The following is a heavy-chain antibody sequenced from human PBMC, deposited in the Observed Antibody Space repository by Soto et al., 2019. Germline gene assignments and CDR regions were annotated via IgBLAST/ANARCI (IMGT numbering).Heavy chain of an antibody. CDR3: ASPRGGYYDEWEYYYGMDV. CDR1: GGTFSSYA. D-gene: IGHD3-3*01. J-gene: IGHJ6*02. V-gene: IGHV1-69*06. CDR2: IIPIFGTA. Sequence: QVQLVQSGAEVKKPGSSVKVSCKASGGTFSSYAISWVRQAPGQGLEWMGGIIPIFGTANYAQKFQGRVTITADKSTRTAYMELSSLRSEDTAVYYCASPRGGYYDEWEYYYGMDVWGQGTTVTVSS.